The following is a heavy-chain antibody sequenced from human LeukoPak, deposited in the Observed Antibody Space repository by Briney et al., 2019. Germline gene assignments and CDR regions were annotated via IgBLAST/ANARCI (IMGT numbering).Heavy chain of an antibody. CDR1: GYSLTTFW. CDR2: IYPRDSYT. J-gene: IGHJ3*02. CDR3: ASRDFGADAFDI. D-gene: IGHD2-21*01. V-gene: IGHV5-51*01. Sequence: VESLVISWQGSGYSLTTFWIVWVRQMPGKGLEWMGIIYPRDSYTIVTQDFQGQVTISADKSISTAYLQWSSLKDSDTAMYYCASRDFGADAFDIWG.